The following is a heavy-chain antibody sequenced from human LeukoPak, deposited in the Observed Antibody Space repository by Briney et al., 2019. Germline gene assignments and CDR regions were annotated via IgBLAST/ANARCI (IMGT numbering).Heavy chain of an antibody. CDR1: GGSISSYY. CDR3: ARDPSYGGSYPHPHITQRYNWFDP. J-gene: IGHJ5*02. Sequence: SETLSLTCTVSGGSISSYYWSWIRQPAGKGLEWIGRIYTSGSANYNPSLKSRVTMSVDTSKNQFSLRLSSVTAADTAVYYCARDPSYGGSYPHPHITQRYNWFDPWGQGTLVTVSS. D-gene: IGHD2-15*01. V-gene: IGHV4-4*07. CDR2: IYTSGSA.